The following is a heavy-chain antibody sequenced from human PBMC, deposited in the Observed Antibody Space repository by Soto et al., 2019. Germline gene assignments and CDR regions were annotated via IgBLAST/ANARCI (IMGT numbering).Heavy chain of an antibody. CDR3: ARDLGEWLTRIAY. CDR2: INAGNGNT. J-gene: IGHJ4*02. D-gene: IGHD3-16*01. Sequence: ASVKVSCKASGYTFTSYAMHWVRQAPGQRLEWMGWINAGNGNTKYSQKFQGRVTITRDTSASTAYMELSSLRSEDTAVYYCARDLGEWLTRIAYWGQGTLVTVSS. CDR1: GYTFTSYA. V-gene: IGHV1-3*01.